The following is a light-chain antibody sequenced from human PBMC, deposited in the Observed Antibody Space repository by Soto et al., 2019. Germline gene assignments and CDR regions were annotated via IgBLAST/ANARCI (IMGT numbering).Light chain of an antibody. CDR3: SSYTSSLYV. CDR2: DVS. CDR1: SSDVGGYNY. J-gene: IGLJ1*01. V-gene: IGLV2-14*01. Sequence: QSVLTQPASVSGSPGQSITISCTGTSSDVGGYNYVSWYQQHPCKAPKLMIYDVSNRPSGVSNRFSGSKSGNTASLSISGLQAEDEADYYCSSYTSSLYVFGTGTKVTVL.